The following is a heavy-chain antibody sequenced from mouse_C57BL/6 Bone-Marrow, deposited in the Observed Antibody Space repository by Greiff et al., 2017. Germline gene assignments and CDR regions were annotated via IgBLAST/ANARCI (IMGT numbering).Heavy chain of an antibody. Sequence: QVQLQQPGAELVKPGASVKLSCKASGYTFTSYWMHWVKQRPGQGLEWIGMIHPNSGSTNYNEKFKSKATLTVDKSSSTAYMQLSSLTSEDSAVYYCARFGYSWYSDVWGTGTTVTVSS. CDR1: GYTFTSYW. CDR2: IHPNSGST. CDR3: ARFGYSWYSDV. V-gene: IGHV1-64*01. D-gene: IGHD2-3*01. J-gene: IGHJ1*03.